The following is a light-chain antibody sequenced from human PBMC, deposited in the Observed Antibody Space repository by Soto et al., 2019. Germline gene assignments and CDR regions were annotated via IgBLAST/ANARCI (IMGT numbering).Light chain of an antibody. J-gene: IGKJ1*01. CDR3: QQYNSYST. V-gene: IGKV1-5*03. CDR1: QSIRSY. CDR2: KAS. Sequence: IQLTQSPSSLYASVGDRVTITCRASQSIRSYLNWYQQKPGKAPKLLIYKASSLESGVPSRFSGSGSGTEFTLTISSLKPDDFATDDCQQYNSYSTFGQGTKVDIK.